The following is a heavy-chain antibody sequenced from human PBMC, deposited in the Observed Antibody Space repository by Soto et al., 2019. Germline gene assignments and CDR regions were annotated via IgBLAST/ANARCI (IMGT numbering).Heavy chain of an antibody. CDR1: GFSLRTSGVG. V-gene: IGHV2-5*02. Sequence: SCPTLVNPTQTLTLTCTFSGFSLRTSGVGVGWIRQPPGKALEWLALIYWDDDKRYSPSLKSRLTITKDTSKNQVVLTMTNMDPVDTATYYCAQRPRGPPYTEDWFDPWGQGTMVTVYS. CDR3: AQRPRGPPYTEDWFDP. J-gene: IGHJ5*02. D-gene: IGHD1-20*01. CDR2: IYWDDDK.